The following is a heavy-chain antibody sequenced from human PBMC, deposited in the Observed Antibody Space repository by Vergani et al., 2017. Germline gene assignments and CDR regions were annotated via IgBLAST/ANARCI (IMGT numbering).Heavy chain of an antibody. Sequence: QVQLQESGPGLVKPSQTLSLTCTVSGGSISSGSYYWSWIRQPAGKGLEWIGRIYTSGSTNYNPSLKSRVTISVDTSKNQFSLKLSSVTAADTAVYYCARRPRYQLLAFDYWGQGTLVTVSS. CDR2: IYTSGST. V-gene: IGHV4-61*02. J-gene: IGHJ4*02. D-gene: IGHD2-2*01. CDR1: GGSISSGSYY. CDR3: ARRPRYQLLAFDY.